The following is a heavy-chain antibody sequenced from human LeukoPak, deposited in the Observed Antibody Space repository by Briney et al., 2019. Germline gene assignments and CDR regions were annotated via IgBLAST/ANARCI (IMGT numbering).Heavy chain of an antibody. V-gene: IGHV3-53*01. Sequence: GGSLRLSCAASGFTVSSNYMSWVRQAPGKGLEWVSVIYSGGSTYYADSVKGRFTISRDNSKNTLYLQMNSLRAEDTAVYYCARVISSGYPYCYYYYMDVWGKGTTVTISS. CDR2: IYSGGST. CDR1: GFTVSSNY. J-gene: IGHJ6*03. D-gene: IGHD3-22*01. CDR3: ARVISSGYPYCYYYYMDV.